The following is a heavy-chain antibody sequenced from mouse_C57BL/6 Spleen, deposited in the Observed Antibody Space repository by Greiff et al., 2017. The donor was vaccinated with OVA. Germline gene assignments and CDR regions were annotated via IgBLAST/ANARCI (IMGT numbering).Heavy chain of an antibody. CDR3: ARDERVCYFDY. Sequence: QVQLQQSGPELVKPGASVKISCKASGYSFTSYYIHWVKQRPGQGLEWIGWIYPGSGNTKYNEKFKGKATLTADTSSSTAYMQLSSLTSEDSAVYYCARDERVCYFDYWGQGTTLTVSS. CDR1: GYSFTSYY. D-gene: IGHD2-10*02. V-gene: IGHV1-66*01. J-gene: IGHJ2*01. CDR2: IYPGSGNT.